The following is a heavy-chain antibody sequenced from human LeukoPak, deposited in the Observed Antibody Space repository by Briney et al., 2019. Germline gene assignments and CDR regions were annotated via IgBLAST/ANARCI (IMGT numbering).Heavy chain of an antibody. D-gene: IGHD3-22*01. CDR3: AKDAPYYYDSSGYGGDFDI. CDR1: RFAFSSYA. J-gene: IGHJ3*02. Sequence: GGSLRLSCAASRFAFSSYAMTWVRQAPGKGLEWVSTISGSSGNTYYADSVKGRFTISRDNSKNTLYLQINSLRAEDTAVYYCAKDAPYYYDSSGYGGDFDIWGQGTMVTVSS. V-gene: IGHV3-23*01. CDR2: ISGSSGNT.